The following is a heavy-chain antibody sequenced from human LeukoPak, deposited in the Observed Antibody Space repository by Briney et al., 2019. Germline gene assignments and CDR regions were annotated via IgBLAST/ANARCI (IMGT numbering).Heavy chain of an antibody. CDR2: IIPIFGTA. CDR3: AAGFKGYSGYDFPGY. J-gene: IGHJ4*02. CDR1: GGTFSSYA. V-gene: IGHV1-69*05. Sequence: SVKVSCKASGGTFSSYAISWVRQAPGQGLEWMGGIIPIFGTANYAQKFQGRVTITTDESTSTAYMELSSLRSEDTAVYYCAAGFKGYSGYDFPGYWGQGTLVTVSS. D-gene: IGHD5-12*01.